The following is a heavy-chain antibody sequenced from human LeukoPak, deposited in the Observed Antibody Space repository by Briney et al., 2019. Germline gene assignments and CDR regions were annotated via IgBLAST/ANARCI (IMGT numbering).Heavy chain of an antibody. CDR1: GYSFTSYW. J-gene: IGHJ3*02. Sequence: GESLKISCKGSGYSFTSYWIGWVRQMPGKGLEWMGIIYPGDSDTRYSPSFQGQVTISADKSISTAYLQWSSLKASDTAMYYCARSRRTYYYDSSGSLDAFDIWGQGTMVTVSS. D-gene: IGHD3-22*01. CDR3: ARSRRTYYYDSSGSLDAFDI. CDR2: IYPGDSDT. V-gene: IGHV5-51*01.